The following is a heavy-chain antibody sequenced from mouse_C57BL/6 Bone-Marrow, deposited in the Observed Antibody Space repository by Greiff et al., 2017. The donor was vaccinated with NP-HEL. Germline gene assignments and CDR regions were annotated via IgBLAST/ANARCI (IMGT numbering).Heavy chain of an antibody. J-gene: IGHJ4*01. CDR2: ISDGGSYT. V-gene: IGHV5-4*03. CDR1: GFTFSSYA. CDR3: ARGADITGRDY. Sequence: EVNLVESGGGLVKPGGSLKLSCAASGFTFSSYAMSWVRQTPEKRLEWVATISDGGSYTYYPDNVKGRFTISRDNAKNNLYLQMSHLKSEDTAMYYCARGADITGRDYWGQGTSVTVSS. D-gene: IGHD1-1*01.